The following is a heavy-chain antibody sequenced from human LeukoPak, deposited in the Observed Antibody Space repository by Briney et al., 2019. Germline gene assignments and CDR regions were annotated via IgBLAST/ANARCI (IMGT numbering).Heavy chain of an antibody. J-gene: IGHJ4*02. CDR1: GFTFSSYA. V-gene: IGHV3-23*01. Sequence: GGSLRLSCAASGFTFSSYAVSGVRQAPGKGLEWVSAISGSGGSTYYADSVKGRFTISRDNSKNTLYLQMNSLRAEDTAVYYCAKPHRGVVPGYWGQGTLVTVSS. D-gene: IGHD2-2*01. CDR2: ISGSGGST. CDR3: AKPHRGVVPGY.